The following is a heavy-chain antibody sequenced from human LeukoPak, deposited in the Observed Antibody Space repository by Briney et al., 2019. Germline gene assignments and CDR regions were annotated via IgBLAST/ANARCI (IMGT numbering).Heavy chain of an antibody. CDR3: ARDMGYYDFWSGLDY. Sequence: GGSLRLSCAASGFTFSRYEMNWVRQAPGKGLEWVSYISSSGSTIYYADSVKGRFTISRDNAKNSLYLQMNSLRTEDTAIYYCARDMGYYDFWSGLDYWGQGTLVTVSS. V-gene: IGHV3-48*03. CDR1: GFTFSRYE. J-gene: IGHJ4*02. D-gene: IGHD3-3*01. CDR2: ISSSGSTI.